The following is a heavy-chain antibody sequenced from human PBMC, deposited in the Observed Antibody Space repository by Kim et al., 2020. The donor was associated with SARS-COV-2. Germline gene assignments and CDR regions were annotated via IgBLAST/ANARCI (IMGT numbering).Heavy chain of an antibody. Sequence: SETLSLTCTVSGVSITSAAGYYCSWIRQHPGKCLEWIGYIHYTGNTYYNPSLKSRVTISIDTSKNQFSLNLNSVTAADTAVYYCATDSGYSSSWFVSWGQGTLVTVSS. CDR3: ATDSGYSSSWFVS. J-gene: IGHJ5*01. D-gene: IGHD6-13*01. CDR2: IHYTGNT. CDR1: GVSITSAAGYY. V-gene: IGHV4-31*03.